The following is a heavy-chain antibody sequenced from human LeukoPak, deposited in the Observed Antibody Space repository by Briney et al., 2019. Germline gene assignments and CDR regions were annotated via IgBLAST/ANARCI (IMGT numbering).Heavy chain of an antibody. CDR1: GYTFTGYY. CDR2: INPNSGGT. J-gene: IGHJ3*01. V-gene: IGHV1-2*02. D-gene: IGHD6-13*01. Sequence: ASVKVSGKASGYTFTGYYIHWVRQAPGQGLEWMGWINPNSGGTKSAQRFQGRVTMSRDTSTSTAFMELSSLRSDDTAMYYCASHSSSRVSWFWGEGTMVTVSS. CDR3: ASHSSSRVSWF.